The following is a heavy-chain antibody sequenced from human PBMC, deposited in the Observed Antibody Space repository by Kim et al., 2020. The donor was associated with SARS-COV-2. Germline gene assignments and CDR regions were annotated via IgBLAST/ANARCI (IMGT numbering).Heavy chain of an antibody. Sequence: GNTNYAQKLQGRVTMTTDTSTSTAYMELRSLRSDDTAVYYCARDTWNSDYWGQGTLVTVSS. CDR3: ARDTWNSDY. J-gene: IGHJ4*02. D-gene: IGHD1-1*01. V-gene: IGHV1-18*01. CDR2: GNT.